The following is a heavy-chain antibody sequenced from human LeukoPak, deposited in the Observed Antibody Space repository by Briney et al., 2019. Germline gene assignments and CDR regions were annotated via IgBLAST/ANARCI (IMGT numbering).Heavy chain of an antibody. J-gene: IGHJ4*02. CDR1: GLTFSSYA. D-gene: IGHD2-2*01. CDR2: ISGSGGST. V-gene: IGHV3-23*01. CDR3: ASLEIVPAAVQSDY. Sequence: GGSLRLSCAASGLTFSSYAMSWVRQAPGKGLEWVSAISGSGGSTYYADSVKGRFTISRDNSKNTLYLQMNSLRAEDTAVYYCASLEIVPAAVQSDYWGQGTLVTVSS.